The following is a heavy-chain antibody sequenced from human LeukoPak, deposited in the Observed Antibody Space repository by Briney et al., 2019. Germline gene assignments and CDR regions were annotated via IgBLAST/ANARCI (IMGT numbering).Heavy chain of an antibody. J-gene: IGHJ2*01. CDR3: ASYCSSTSCYPGYFDL. V-gene: IGHV4-31*03. CDR2: IYYSGST. D-gene: IGHD2-2*01. Sequence: SETLSLTCTVSGGSISSGGYYWSWIRQHPGKGLEWIGYIYYSGSTYYNPSLRSRVTISVDTSKNQFSLKLSSVTAADTAVYYCASYCSSTSCYPGYFDLWGRGTLVTVSS. CDR1: GGSISSGGYY.